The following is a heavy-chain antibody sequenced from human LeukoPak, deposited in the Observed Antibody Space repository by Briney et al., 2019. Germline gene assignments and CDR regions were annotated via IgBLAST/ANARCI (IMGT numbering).Heavy chain of an antibody. J-gene: IGHJ5*02. Sequence: PGGSLRLSCAASGFTFISYWMSWVRQAPGKGLEWVANIKQDGSEKYYVDSVKGRFTISRDNAKNSLYLQMNSLRAEDTAVYYCARGAAWFDPWGQGTLVTVSS. V-gene: IGHV3-7*01. CDR2: IKQDGSEK. D-gene: IGHD2-15*01. CDR3: ARGAAWFDP. CDR1: GFTFISYW.